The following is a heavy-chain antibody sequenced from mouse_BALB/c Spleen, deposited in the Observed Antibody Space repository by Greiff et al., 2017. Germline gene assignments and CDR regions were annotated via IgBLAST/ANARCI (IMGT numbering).Heavy chain of an antibody. CDR2: IDPANGNT. CDR1: GFNIKDTY. J-gene: IGHJ2*01. CDR3: ARWGIITKAFDY. V-gene: IGHV14-3*02. Sequence: EVQLQQSGAELVKPGASVKLSCTASGFNIKDTYMHWVKQRPEQGLEWIGRIDPANGNTKYDPKFQGKATLTADTSSNTAYLQLSSLTSEDTAVYYCARWGIITKAFDYWGQGTTLTVSS. D-gene: IGHD1-1*01.